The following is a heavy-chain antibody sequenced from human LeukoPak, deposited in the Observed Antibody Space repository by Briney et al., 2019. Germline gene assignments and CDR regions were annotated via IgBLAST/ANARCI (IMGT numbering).Heavy chain of an antibody. Sequence: ASVKVSCKASGYTFTGYYMHWVRQAPGQGLEWMGWINANSGGTNYAQKFQGRVTMTRDTSISTAYMELRSLRSDDTAVYYCARDQDPGAFDIWGQGTMVTVSS. CDR2: INANSGGT. V-gene: IGHV1-2*02. J-gene: IGHJ3*02. CDR3: ARDQDPGAFDI. CDR1: GYTFTGYY.